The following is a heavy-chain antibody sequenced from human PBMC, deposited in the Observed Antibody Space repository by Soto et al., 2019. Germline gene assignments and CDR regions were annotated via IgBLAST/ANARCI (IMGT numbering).Heavy chain of an antibody. J-gene: IGHJ4*02. CDR3: ARDRVLFADY. V-gene: IGHV3-11*01. CDR2: ISDIGKTI. Sequence: QVQLVESGGGLVKPGGSLRLSCAASGFTFSDYYMAWIRQAPGRGLEWISYISDIGKTIHYADSVKGRFIISRDNAKASLFLQMDSLTADDTATYYCARDRVLFADYWGQGTRVIVSS. D-gene: IGHD3-10*01. CDR1: GFTFSDYY.